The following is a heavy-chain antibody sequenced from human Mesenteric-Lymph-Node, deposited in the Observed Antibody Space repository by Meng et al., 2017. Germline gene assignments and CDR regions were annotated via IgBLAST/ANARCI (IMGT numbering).Heavy chain of an antibody. D-gene: IGHD1-20*01. CDR1: GGTFSSYA. J-gene: IGHJ6*02. V-gene: IGHV1-69*06. Sequence: SVKVSCKASGGTFSSYAISWVRHAPGQGLEWMGGIIPIFGTANYAQKFQGRVTITADKSTSTAYMELSSLRSEDTAVYYCARLGGRLYNWNRPEPYYYYGMDVWGQGTTVTVSS. CDR2: IIPIFGTA. CDR3: ARLGGRLYNWNRPEPYYYYGMDV.